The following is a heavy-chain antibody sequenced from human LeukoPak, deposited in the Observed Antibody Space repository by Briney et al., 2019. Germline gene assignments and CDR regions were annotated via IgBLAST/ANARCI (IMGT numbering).Heavy chain of an antibody. Sequence: PSETLSLTCAVYGGSFSGYYWSWIRQPPGKGLEWIGEINHSGSTNYNPSLKSRVTISVDTSKNQFSLKLSSVTAADTAVYYCARVQEFSGSYVWGQGTLVTVSS. CDR3: ARVQEFSGSYV. J-gene: IGHJ4*02. CDR1: GGSFSGYY. V-gene: IGHV4-34*01. D-gene: IGHD3-10*01. CDR2: INHSGST.